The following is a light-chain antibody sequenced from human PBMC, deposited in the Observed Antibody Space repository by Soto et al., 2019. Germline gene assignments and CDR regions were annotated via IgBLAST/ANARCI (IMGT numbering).Light chain of an antibody. J-gene: IGLJ1*01. V-gene: IGLV1-40*01. CDR3: QSYDTSLTSYV. CDR1: SSNIGAGHD. Sequence: QLVLTQPPSVSGAPGQRVTISCTGSSSNIGAGHDVHWYQQLPGTAPKLLIYSNTNRPSGVPDRFSGSKSGTSASLAITGLQADDEADYYCQSYDTSLTSYVFATGTKLTVL. CDR2: SNT.